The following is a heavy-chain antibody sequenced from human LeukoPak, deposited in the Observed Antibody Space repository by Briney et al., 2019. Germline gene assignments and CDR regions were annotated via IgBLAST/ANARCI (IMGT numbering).Heavy chain of an antibody. J-gene: IGHJ4*02. V-gene: IGHV1-18*04. CDR1: GYTFTGYY. CDR3: ARCPVNVWRKGPDF. CDR2: ISPYNGNT. D-gene: IGHD5/OR15-5a*01. Sequence: ASVKVSCKASGYTFTGYYMHWVRQAPGQGLEWMGWISPYNGNTNFEQNFQDRVTLTTDTSTNTAYMELRSMRSDDTAVYYCARCPVNVWRKGPDFWGQGTLVTVSS.